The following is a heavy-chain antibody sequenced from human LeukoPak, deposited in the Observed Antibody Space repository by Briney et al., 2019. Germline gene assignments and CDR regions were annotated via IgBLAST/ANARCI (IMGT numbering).Heavy chain of an antibody. J-gene: IGHJ1*01. V-gene: IGHV3-48*03. D-gene: IGHD1-1*01. CDR3: ARVWGRERPEYFQH. CDR1: GFTVSSND. CDR2: ISSSGSTI. Sequence: GGSLRLSCAASGFTVSSNDMSWVRQAPGKGLEWVSYISSSGSTIYYADSVKGRFTISRDNAESSLYLQMNSLRAEDTAVYYCARVWGRERPEYFQHWGQGTLVTVSS.